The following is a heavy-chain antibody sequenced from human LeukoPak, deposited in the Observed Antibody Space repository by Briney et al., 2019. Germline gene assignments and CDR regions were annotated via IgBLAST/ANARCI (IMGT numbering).Heavy chain of an antibody. Sequence: PGGSLRLSCAASGFTVNNNHMSWVRQAPGKGLEWVSVIYAGGRIYYTDSVKGRFTISRHNSENTLYLQMNSLRAEDTAVYYCARLQEGAFDIWGQGTMVIVSS. CDR1: GFTVNNNH. CDR2: IYAGGRI. V-gene: IGHV3-53*04. J-gene: IGHJ3*02. CDR3: ARLQEGAFDI.